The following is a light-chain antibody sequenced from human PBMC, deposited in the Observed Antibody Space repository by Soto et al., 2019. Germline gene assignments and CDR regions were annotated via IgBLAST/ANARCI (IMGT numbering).Light chain of an antibody. CDR2: TNR. CDR3: QSYDSSLGYV. CDR1: SSNIGAGYH. J-gene: IGLJ1*01. Sequence: QSALTQPPSVSGAPGQRVTMSCTGSSSNIGAGYHVHWYQQLPGTAPKLLIYTNRYRPSGVPDRFSGSRSGTSASLAITGLQAEDEADYYCQSYDSSLGYVFGTGTKLTVL. V-gene: IGLV1-40*01.